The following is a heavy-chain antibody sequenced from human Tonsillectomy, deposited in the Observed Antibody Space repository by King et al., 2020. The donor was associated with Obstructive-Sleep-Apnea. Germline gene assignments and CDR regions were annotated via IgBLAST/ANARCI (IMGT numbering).Heavy chain of an antibody. J-gene: IGHJ6*02. V-gene: IGHV3-53*04. CDR1: GFTVSSNY. Sequence: VQLVESGGGLVQPGGSLRLSCAASGFTVSSNYMSCVRQAPGKGLEWVSVIDSGGSTNYADSVKGRFTISRHNSKNTVYLQMNSLRSEDTAVYYCARGLIAAAGTLYYYGMDVWGQGTTVTVSS. CDR3: ARGLIAAAGTLYYYGMDV. D-gene: IGHD6-13*01. CDR2: IDSGGST.